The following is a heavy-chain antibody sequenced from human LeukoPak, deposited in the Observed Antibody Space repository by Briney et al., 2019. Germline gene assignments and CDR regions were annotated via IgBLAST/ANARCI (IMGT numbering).Heavy chain of an antibody. D-gene: IGHD3-16*01. CDR3: ARGLSWLDY. V-gene: IGHV4-59*12. CDR2: IYYSGST. J-gene: IGHJ4*02. CDR1: GGSISHYY. Sequence: SETLSLTCTVSGGSISHYYWSWIRQPPGKGLEWIGYIYYSGSTNYNPSLKSRVTISVDTSKNQFSLKLSSVTAADTAVYYCARGLSWLDYWGQGTLVTVSS.